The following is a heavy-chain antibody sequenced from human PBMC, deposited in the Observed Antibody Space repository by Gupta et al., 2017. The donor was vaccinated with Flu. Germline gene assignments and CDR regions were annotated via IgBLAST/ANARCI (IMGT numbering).Heavy chain of an antibody. D-gene: IGHD1-7*01. V-gene: IGHV3-23*01. J-gene: IGHJ4*02. CDR2: VSGSGVST. CDR3: AKGSGTATTSNIDY. Sequence: GKGLEWVSVVSGSGVSTYYADSVKGRFTISRDNSKNTLYLQMNSLRAEDTAVYYCAKGSGTATTSNIDYWGQGTLVTVSS.